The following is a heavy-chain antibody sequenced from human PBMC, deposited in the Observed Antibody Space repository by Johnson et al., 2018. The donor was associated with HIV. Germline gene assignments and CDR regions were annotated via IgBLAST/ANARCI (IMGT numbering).Heavy chain of an antibody. Sequence: QVQLVESGGGVVQPGRSLRLSCAASGFTFSSYGMHWVRQAPGKGLEWVVVIWYDGSNKNYADSVKGRFTISRDNSKNTLYLQMNSLRAEDTAVYYCARSDSSGFDIGGQGTMVTDSS. CDR1: GFTFSSYG. J-gene: IGHJ3*02. D-gene: IGHD3-22*01. CDR2: IWYDGSNK. V-gene: IGHV3-33*01. CDR3: ARSDSSGFDI.